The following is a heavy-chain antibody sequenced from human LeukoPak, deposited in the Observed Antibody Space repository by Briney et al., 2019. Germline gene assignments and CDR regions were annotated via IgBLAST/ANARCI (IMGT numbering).Heavy chain of an antibody. Sequence: PSETLSLTCTVSGGSISSSNYYWGWIRQPPGKGLEWIGSIYYSGTTYYSSSLKSRVIISVDTSKNQFSLKLSSVTAADTAVYYCARLYYYDSSGYYALNWFDPWGQGTLVTVS. D-gene: IGHD3-22*01. CDR2: IYYSGTT. V-gene: IGHV4-39*07. J-gene: IGHJ5*02. CDR1: GGSISSSNYY. CDR3: ARLYYYDSSGYYALNWFDP.